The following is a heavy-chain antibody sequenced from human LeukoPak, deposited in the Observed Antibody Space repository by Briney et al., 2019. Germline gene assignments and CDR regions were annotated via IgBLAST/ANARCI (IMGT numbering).Heavy chain of an antibody. D-gene: IGHD3-16*01. CDR2: VDYSGST. V-gene: IGHV4-59*08. Sequence: SETLSLTCTASGGSFSGYYWSWIRQPPGKGLEWIGYVDYSGSTYTDPSLKSRVTILLDTSKKQVSLKLSSVTAADTAVYFCARHGGGYSFDYWGQGTLVTVSS. CDR3: ARHGGGYSFDY. J-gene: IGHJ4*02. CDR1: GGSFSGYY.